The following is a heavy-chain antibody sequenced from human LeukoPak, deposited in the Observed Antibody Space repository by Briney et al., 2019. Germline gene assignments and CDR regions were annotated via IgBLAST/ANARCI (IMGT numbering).Heavy chain of an antibody. V-gene: IGHV4-30-4*01. J-gene: IGHJ4*02. CDR2: IYYSGST. CDR1: GGSIRSSPYY. CDR3: ARDGSSSVY. Sequence: SEPLSLTCTVSGGSIRSSPYYWSWIRQPPGKGLEWIGYIYYSGSTYYNPSLKSRVTISVDTSKNQFSLKLSSVTAADTAVYYCARDGSSSVYWGQGTLVTVSS. D-gene: IGHD6-6*01.